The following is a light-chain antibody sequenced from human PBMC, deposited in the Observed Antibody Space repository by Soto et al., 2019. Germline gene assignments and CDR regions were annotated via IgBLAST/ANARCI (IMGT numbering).Light chain of an antibody. Sequence: EIVLTHSPGTLSLSPCERATLSSRASQSVSSTYLAWYQQQPGQAPRLLIYGASNRATGIPDRLSGSGSGTDFTLTISRLEPEDFAVYYCQQRSNWPSVTFGQGTRLEIK. CDR2: GAS. CDR1: QSVSSTY. CDR3: QQRSNWPSVT. V-gene: IGKV3D-20*02. J-gene: IGKJ5*01.